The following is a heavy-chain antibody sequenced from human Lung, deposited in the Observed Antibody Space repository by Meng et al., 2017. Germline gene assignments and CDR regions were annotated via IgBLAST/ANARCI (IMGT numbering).Heavy chain of an antibody. CDR3: ARLADYGDFRPFDF. D-gene: IGHD4-17*01. CDR2: IYPFDSET. J-gene: IGHJ4*02. CDR1: GYKFIDYW. V-gene: IGHV5-51*01. Sequence: GESLKISCKGSGYKFIDYWIGWVRQTPGKGLEWMGIIYPFDSETTYSQSFQGQVTIPADKSINTAYLQWSSLKASDTAMYYCARLADYGDFRPFDFWGQGTLVTVSS.